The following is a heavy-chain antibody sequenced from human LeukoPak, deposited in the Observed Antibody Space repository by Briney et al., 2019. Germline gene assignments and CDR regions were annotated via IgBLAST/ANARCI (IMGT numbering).Heavy chain of an antibody. V-gene: IGHV3-7*02. J-gene: IGHJ4*02. CDR3: ATSREMDTRGDY. CDR1: GFTFSSYW. D-gene: IGHD5-24*01. Sequence: GGSLRLSCAASGFTFSSYWMSWVRRAPGKGLEWVANINQDGSAKHYVDSVKGRFTISRDNAKNSLYLQMNSLRAEDTAVYYCATSREMDTRGDYWGQGTLVTVSS. CDR2: INQDGSAK.